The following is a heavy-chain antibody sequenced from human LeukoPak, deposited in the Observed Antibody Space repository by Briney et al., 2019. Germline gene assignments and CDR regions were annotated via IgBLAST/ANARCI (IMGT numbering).Heavy chain of an antibody. CDR1: GGSISSSSYY. Sequence: SETLSLTCTVSGGSISSSSYYWGWIRQPPGKGLEWIGSIYYSGSTYYNPSLKSRVTISVDTSKNQFSLKLSSVTAADTAVYYCARDRVAVAGSLYGMDVWGQGTMVTVSS. D-gene: IGHD6-19*01. CDR2: IYYSGST. V-gene: IGHV4-39*07. CDR3: ARDRVAVAGSLYGMDV. J-gene: IGHJ6*02.